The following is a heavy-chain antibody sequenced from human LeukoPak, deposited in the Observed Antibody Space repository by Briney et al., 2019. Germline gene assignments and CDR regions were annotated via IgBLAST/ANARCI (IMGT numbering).Heavy chain of an antibody. CDR3: AKLLGYGSGSYYDAFDI. J-gene: IGHJ3*02. D-gene: IGHD3-10*01. CDR2: IRYDGSNK. Sequence: GGSLRLSCAASGFTFSSYGMHWVRQAPGKGLEWVAFIRYDGSNKYYADSVKGRLTISRDNSKNTLYLQMNSLRAEDTAVYYCAKLLGYGSGSYYDAFDIWGQGTMVTVSS. V-gene: IGHV3-30*02. CDR1: GFTFSSYG.